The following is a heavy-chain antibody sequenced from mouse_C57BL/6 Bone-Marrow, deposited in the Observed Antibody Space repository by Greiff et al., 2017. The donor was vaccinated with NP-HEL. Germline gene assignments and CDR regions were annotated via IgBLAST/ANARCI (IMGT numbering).Heavy chain of an antibody. CDR3: ARPNWFYAMDY. J-gene: IGHJ4*01. Sequence: EVQLVESGGGLVQPGGSLKLSCAASGFTFSDYYMYWVRQTPEKRLEWVAYISNGGGSTYYPDTVKGRFTISRDNAKNTLYLQMSRLKSEDTAMYYCARPNWFYAMDYWGQGTSVTVSS. CDR2: ISNGGGST. CDR1: GFTFSDYY. D-gene: IGHD4-1*01. V-gene: IGHV5-12*01.